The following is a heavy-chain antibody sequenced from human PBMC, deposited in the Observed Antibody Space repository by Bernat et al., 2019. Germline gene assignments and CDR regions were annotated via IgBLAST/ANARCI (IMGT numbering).Heavy chain of an antibody. Sequence: LVQSGAEVKKPGASVKVSCKASGYTFTGYYMHWVRQAPGQGLEWMGWINPNSGGTNYAQKFQGWVTMTRDTSISTAYMELSRLRSDDTAVYYCARESNCSGGSCYFDYWGQGTLVTVSS. CDR3: ARESNCSGGSCYFDY. D-gene: IGHD2-15*01. CDR1: GYTFTGYY. J-gene: IGHJ4*02. CDR2: INPNSGGT. V-gene: IGHV1-2*04.